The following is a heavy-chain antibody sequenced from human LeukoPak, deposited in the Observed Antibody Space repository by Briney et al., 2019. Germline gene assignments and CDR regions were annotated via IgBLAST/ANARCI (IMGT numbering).Heavy chain of an antibody. Sequence: SVKVSCKASGGTFSRYTISWVRQAPGQGLGWMGGIIPIFGTANYAQKFQGRVTITADESTSTAYMELSSLRSEDTAVYYCTKDAAIYDSSGFYYLWWGQGTLVTFSS. J-gene: IGHJ4*02. D-gene: IGHD3-22*01. CDR3: TKDAAIYDSSGFYYLW. V-gene: IGHV1-69*13. CDR2: IIPIFGTA. CDR1: GGTFSRYT.